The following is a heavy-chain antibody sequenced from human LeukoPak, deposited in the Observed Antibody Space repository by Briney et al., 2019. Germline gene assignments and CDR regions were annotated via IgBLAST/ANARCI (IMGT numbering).Heavy chain of an antibody. D-gene: IGHD1-26*01. Sequence: GGSLRLSCAASGFTVSSNYMSWVRQAPGKGLEWVSVIYSGGSTYYADSVKGRFTISRDNSKNTLYLQMNSLRAEDTAVYYYARDLVGATSPGYWGQGTLVTVSS. CDR2: IYSGGST. J-gene: IGHJ4*02. CDR3: ARDLVGATSPGY. CDR1: GFTVSSNY. V-gene: IGHV3-53*01.